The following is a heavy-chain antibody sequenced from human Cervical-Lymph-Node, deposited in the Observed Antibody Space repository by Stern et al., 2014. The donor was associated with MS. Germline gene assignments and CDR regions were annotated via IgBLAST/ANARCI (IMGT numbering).Heavy chain of an antibody. CDR3: ARHGDTSFVY. V-gene: IGHV4-59*08. CDR1: GGSISNYY. J-gene: IGHJ4*02. D-gene: IGHD2-21*02. Sequence: VQLVESGPGLVQPSETLSLTCTVYGGSISNYYWSWIRQPPGKGLEWIGYIYYIGTTNYNPSLKSRVTISVDTSKNQFSLRLSSVSVADTAVYYCARHGDTSFVYWGQGTLVTISS. CDR2: IYYIGTT.